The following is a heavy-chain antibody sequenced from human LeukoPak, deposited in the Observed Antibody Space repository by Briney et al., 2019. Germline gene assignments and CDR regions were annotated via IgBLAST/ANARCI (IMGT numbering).Heavy chain of an antibody. CDR2: VTSVFGTT. CDR1: GGTFTTYA. D-gene: IGHD3-16*02. Sequence: ASVRVSCTTSGGTFTTYAVRWVRQAPGQGPEWMVLVTSVFGTTRCAQKLERETTTTTDDFKSTVYRELRRLRCEDTGKFFCARGPPGLSYFDYWGQGTLVTVSS. CDR3: ARGPPGLSYFDY. J-gene: IGHJ4*02. V-gene: IGHV1-69*05.